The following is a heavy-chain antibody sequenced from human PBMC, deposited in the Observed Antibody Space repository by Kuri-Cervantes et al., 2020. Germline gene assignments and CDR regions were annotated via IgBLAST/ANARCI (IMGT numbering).Heavy chain of an antibody. CDR1: GFPFSAFA. CDR3: VKDPKGDPITTTVFLL. V-gene: IGHV3-30*02. J-gene: IGHJ4*02. CDR2: IWYDGSNK. Sequence: GGSLRLSCVVSGFPFSAFAMHWVRQSPGKGLEWVAVIWYDGSNKYYADSVKGRFTISRDNSKKTLYLQMNSLRAEDTAVYYCVKDPKGDPITTTVFLLWGQGTLVTVSS. D-gene: IGHD4-17*01.